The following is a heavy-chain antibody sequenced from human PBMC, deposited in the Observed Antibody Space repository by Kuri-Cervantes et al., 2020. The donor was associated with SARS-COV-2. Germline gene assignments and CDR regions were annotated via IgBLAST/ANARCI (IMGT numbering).Heavy chain of an antibody. Sequence: GESLKISCAASGFTFSSYGMHWVRQAPGKGLEWVAVIWYDGSNKYYADSVKGRFTISRGNSKNTLYLQMNSLRAEDTAVYYCARGFRAGPGEYFDLWGRGTLVTVSS. CDR2: IWYDGSNK. CDR3: ARGFRAGPGEYFDL. V-gene: IGHV3-33*01. CDR1: GFTFSSYG. J-gene: IGHJ2*01. D-gene: IGHD3-10*01.